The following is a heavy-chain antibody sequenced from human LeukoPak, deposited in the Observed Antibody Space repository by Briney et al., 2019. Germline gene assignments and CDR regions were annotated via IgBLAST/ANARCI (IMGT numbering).Heavy chain of an antibody. CDR1: GYTFTGYY. CDR2: INPNSSGT. J-gene: IGHJ6*03. CDR3: ARDPAANYYYCYLGV. V-gene: IGHV1-2*02. Sequence: ASVNVSSTASGYTFTGYYIHWVRQAPGQGGAGMGWINPNSSGTNYAQKFQGRVTMTRDTSISTPYMELSRLRSHPTAVYYCARDPAANYYYCYLGVWGKGTTVTVSS.